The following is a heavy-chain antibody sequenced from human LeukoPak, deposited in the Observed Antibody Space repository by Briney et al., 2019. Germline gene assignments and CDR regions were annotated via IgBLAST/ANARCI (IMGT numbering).Heavy chain of an antibody. J-gene: IGHJ6*03. CDR1: GFTFDDYA. CDR2: IRYNGNNQ. Sequence: PGGSLRLSCAASGFTFDDYAMHWVRQAPGKGLEWVAFIRYNGNNQYYADSVKGRFTISRDNSKNTLYLQMNSLRAEDTAVYYCARVSARNIVVPAAIRYYYMDVWGKGTTVTVSS. D-gene: IGHD2-2*02. CDR3: ARVSARNIVVPAAIRYYYMDV. V-gene: IGHV3-30*02.